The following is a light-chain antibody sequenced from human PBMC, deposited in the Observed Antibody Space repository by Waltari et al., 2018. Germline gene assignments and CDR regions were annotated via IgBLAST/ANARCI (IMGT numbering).Light chain of an antibody. CDR3: QSYDNMVSGWV. CDR1: SSNTGAGYD. CDR2: GNS. J-gene: IGLJ3*02. Sequence: QSVLTQPPSVSGAPGQRVTISCTGSSSNTGAGYDVHWYQQLPGTAPKLLMYGNSYRPSGVPERFSGSKSGTSASLAITGLQAEDEADDYCQSYDNMVSGWVFGGGTRLTVL. V-gene: IGLV1-40*01.